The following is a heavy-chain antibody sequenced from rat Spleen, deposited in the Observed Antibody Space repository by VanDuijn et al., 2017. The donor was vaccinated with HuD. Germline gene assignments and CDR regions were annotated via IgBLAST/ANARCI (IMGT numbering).Heavy chain of an antibody. CDR3: ARRGNSVFWNFDF. Sequence: EVQLVESGGDLVQPGRSLKLSCAASGFTFSNYGIHWIRQAPTKGLEWVASISIGGYNTYYRDSVKGRFSISRDDAKSTLYLQMDSLRSEDTATYYCARRGNSVFWNFDFWGPGTMVSVSS. D-gene: IGHD4-4*01. J-gene: IGHJ1*01. V-gene: IGHV5-19*01. CDR2: ISIGGYNT. CDR1: GFTFSNYG.